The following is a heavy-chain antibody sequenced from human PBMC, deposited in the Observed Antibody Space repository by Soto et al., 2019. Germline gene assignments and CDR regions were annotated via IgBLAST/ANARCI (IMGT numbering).Heavy chain of an antibody. D-gene: IGHD3-22*01. Sequence: QVQLQESGPGLVKPSQTLSLTCTVSGGSISSGGYYWSWIRQHPGKGLEWIGYISYRGSTYYNPYIKSRVPMSVDTSKTQSSLKLRSVTAAETAVYYCARTSYDSSGTAADPWGQGTLVTVSS. CDR1: GGSISSGGYY. J-gene: IGHJ5*02. CDR2: ISYRGST. V-gene: IGHV4-31*03. CDR3: ARTSYDSSGTAADP.